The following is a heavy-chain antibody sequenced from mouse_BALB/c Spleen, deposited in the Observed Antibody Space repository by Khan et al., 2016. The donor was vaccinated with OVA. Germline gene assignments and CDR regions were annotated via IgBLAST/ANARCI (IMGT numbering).Heavy chain of an antibody. Sequence: EVELVESEGGLVQPGGSRKLSCAASGFTFSSFGMHWVRQAPEKGLEWVAYISSGSSTIYYADTVKGRFTISRDNPKNTLFLQMTSLRSEDTAMYYCATYGWWDWGAGTTVTVSS. D-gene: IGHD1-1*01. V-gene: IGHV5-17*02. J-gene: IGHJ1*01. CDR1: GFTFSSFG. CDR3: ATYGWWD. CDR2: ISSGSSTI.